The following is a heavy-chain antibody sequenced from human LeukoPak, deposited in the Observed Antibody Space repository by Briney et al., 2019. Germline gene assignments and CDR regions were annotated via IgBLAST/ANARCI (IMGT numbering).Heavy chain of an antibody. D-gene: IGHD3-10*01. CDR1: GFTFSSYG. V-gene: IGHV3-33*01. Sequence: GGSLRLSCAASGFTFSSYGMRWVRPAPGKGLEWVACIWSDGKNKYYAASVKGRFTLSRDNSKTTVYLQMNSLRAEDTAMYYCTRSITNYFDYWGQGTLVTVSS. CDR2: IWSDGKNK. CDR3: TRSITNYFDY. J-gene: IGHJ4*02.